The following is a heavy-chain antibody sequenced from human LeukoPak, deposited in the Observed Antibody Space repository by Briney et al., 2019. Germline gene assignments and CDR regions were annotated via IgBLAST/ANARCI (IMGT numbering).Heavy chain of an antibody. CDR1: GGSFSGYY. J-gene: IGHJ3*02. CDR3: TRGVSGSYANAFYI. D-gene: IGHD1-26*01. CDR2: INHGGST. V-gene: IGHV4-34*01. Sequence: TSETLSLTCAVYGGSFSGYYWSWVRQPPGKGLEWIGEINHGGSTNYNPSLKSRVTISVDTSKNQCSLKVNSVTAADTAVYYCTRGVSGSYANAFYIWGQGKVVTVSS.